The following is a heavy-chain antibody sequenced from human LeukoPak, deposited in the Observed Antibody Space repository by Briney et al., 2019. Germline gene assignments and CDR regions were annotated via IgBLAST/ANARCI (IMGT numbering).Heavy chain of an antibody. V-gene: IGHV3-21*01. CDR1: GFTFSSYS. CDR3: ARDHRITMVRGVTGMDV. J-gene: IGHJ6*02. D-gene: IGHD3-10*01. CDR2: ISSSSSYI. Sequence: GGSLRLSCAASGFTFSSYSMNWVRQAPGKGLGWVSSISSSSSYIYYADSVKGRFTISRDNAKNSLYLQMNSLRAEDTAVYYCARDHRITMVRGVTGMDVWGQGTTVTVSS.